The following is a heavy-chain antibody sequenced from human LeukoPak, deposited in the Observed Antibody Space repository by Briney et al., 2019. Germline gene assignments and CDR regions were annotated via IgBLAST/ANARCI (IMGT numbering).Heavy chain of an antibody. Sequence: PSETLSLTCTVSGYSISSGYSWGWIRQPPGKGLEWIGNIYYSGSTYYNPSLKSRVTISVDTSKNQFSLKLSSVTAADTAVYYCARARGGTGHYDILTGPFDYWGQGTLVTVSS. CDR1: GYSISSGYS. CDR2: IYYSGST. V-gene: IGHV4-38-2*02. CDR3: ARARGGTGHYDILTGPFDY. D-gene: IGHD3-9*01. J-gene: IGHJ4*02.